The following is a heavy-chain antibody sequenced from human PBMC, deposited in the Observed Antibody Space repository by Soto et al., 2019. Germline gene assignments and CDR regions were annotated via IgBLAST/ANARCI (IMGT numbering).Heavy chain of an antibody. V-gene: IGHV4-34*01. D-gene: IGHD3-3*01. Sequence: SETLSLTCAVYGGSFSGYYWSWIRQPPGKGLEWIGEINHSGSTNYNPSLKSRVTISVDTSKNQFSLKLSSVTAADTAAYYCARDLLYYDFWSGYYRRYYNWFDPWGQGTLVTVSS. J-gene: IGHJ5*02. CDR3: ARDLLYYDFWSGYYRRYYNWFDP. CDR2: INHSGST. CDR1: GGSFSGYY.